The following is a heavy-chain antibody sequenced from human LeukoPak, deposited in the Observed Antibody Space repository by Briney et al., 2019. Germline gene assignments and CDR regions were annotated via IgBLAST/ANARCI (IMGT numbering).Heavy chain of an antibody. Sequence: PGGSLRLSCAASGFTFSSFEMNWVRQAPGRGLEWVSYISSSGSIIYYADSVKGRFTISRDNAKNSLYLQMNSLRAEDTAVYYCARDFYDTSGYYYDYWGQGTLVTVSS. V-gene: IGHV3-48*03. J-gene: IGHJ4*02. CDR3: ARDFYDTSGYYYDY. CDR2: ISSSGSII. CDR1: GFTFSSFE. D-gene: IGHD3-22*01.